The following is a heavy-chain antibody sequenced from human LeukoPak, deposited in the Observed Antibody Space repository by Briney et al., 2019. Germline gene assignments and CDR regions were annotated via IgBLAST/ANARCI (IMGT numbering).Heavy chain of an antibody. CDR3: AREYCSGGSCYSGY. J-gene: IGHJ4*02. CDR1: GYTFTSYG. D-gene: IGHD2-15*01. CDR2: ISAYNGNT. V-gene: IGHV1-18*01. Sequence: ASVKVSCKASGYTFTSYGTSWVRQAPGQGLEWMGWISAYNGNTNYAQKLQGRVTMTTDTSTSTAYMELRSLRSDDTAVYYCAREYCSGGSCYSGYWGRGTLVTVSS.